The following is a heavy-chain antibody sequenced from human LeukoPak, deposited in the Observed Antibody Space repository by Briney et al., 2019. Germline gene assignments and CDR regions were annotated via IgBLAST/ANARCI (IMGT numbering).Heavy chain of an antibody. CDR1: GYTFTSYD. D-gene: IGHD3-9*01. CDR3: ARGRRDYDILTGYGFDP. Sequence: ASVKVSCKASGYTFTSYDINWVRQATGQGLEWMGWMNPNSGNTGYAQKFQGRVNITRNTSISTAYMELSSLRSEDTAVYYCARGRRDYDILTGYGFDPWGQGTLVTVSS. J-gene: IGHJ5*02. CDR2: MNPNSGNT. V-gene: IGHV1-8*03.